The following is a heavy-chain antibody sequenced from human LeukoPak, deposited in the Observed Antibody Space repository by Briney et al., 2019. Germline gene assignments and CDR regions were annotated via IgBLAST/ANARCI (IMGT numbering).Heavy chain of an antibody. J-gene: IGHJ4*02. CDR3: AKDVAPDSGWDLDY. Sequence: PGGSLRLSCAVFGLTFSTYSMTWVRQGPGKGLEWVSSIYNSGAKIFYADSVKGRFTISRDNSKNMLYLQMNSLRVEDTAVYYCAKDVAPDSGWDLDYWGQGTLVTVSS. CDR2: IYNSGAKI. V-gene: IGHV3-23*01. D-gene: IGHD6-19*01. CDR1: GLTFSTYS.